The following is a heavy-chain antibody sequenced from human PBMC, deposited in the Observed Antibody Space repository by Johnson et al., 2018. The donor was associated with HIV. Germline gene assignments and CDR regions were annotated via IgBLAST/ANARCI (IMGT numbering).Heavy chain of an antibody. CDR2: ISYDGSNQ. J-gene: IGHJ3*02. CDR1: GFNFNIYA. Sequence: QVRLVESGGGVVQPERSLRLSCSASGFNFNIYAMHWVRQAPGKGLEWVSVISYDGSNQYYADSVKGRITVSRDNSKNTLSLQMDSLRPEDTAVYYCARDRSPYSRVSLGGIWGQGTMVTVSS. D-gene: IGHD1-26*01. CDR3: ARDRSPYSRVSLGGI. V-gene: IGHV3-30-3*01.